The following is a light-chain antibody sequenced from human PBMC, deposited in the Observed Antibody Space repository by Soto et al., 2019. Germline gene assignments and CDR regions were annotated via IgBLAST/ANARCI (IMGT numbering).Light chain of an antibody. CDR1: QSINNF. J-gene: IGKJ4*02. CDR2: RAS. V-gene: IGKV1-5*03. Sequence: DIQMTQSPSTLSASVGDRVTITCRASQSINNFLAWYQRRPGKAPKLLIYRASGLERGVPSRFIGGGSGTEFTLTISSLQPDDCATYFCQHCETYPIPFGGGTKVELK. CDR3: QHCETYPIP.